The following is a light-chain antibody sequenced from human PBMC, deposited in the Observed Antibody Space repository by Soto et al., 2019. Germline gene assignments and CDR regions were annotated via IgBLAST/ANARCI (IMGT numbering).Light chain of an antibody. CDR2: EGS. V-gene: IGLV2-23*01. Sequence: QSALTQPASVSGSPGQSITISCTGTSRDVGTYNLVSWYQQPPGKAPKLMIYEGSKRPSGVSNRFSGSKSGNTASLTISGLQAEDEADYYCCSYTTSATYVFGTGTKLTVL. J-gene: IGLJ1*01. CDR3: CSYTTSATYV. CDR1: SRDVGTYNL.